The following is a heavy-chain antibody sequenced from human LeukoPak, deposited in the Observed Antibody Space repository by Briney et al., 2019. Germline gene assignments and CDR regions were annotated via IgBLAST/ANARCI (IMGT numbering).Heavy chain of an antibody. V-gene: IGHV3-33*01. CDR2: IWYDGSNK. Sequence: GGSLRLSCAASGFTFGSYGMHWVRQAPGKGLEWVAVIWYDGSNKYYGDSVKGRFTISRDNSKNTLYLQMNSLKAEDTAVYYCARDRPMYSTCGYGNDYWGQGTLVTVSS. CDR3: ARDRPMYSTCGYGNDY. J-gene: IGHJ4*02. D-gene: IGHD6-13*01. CDR1: GFTFGSYG.